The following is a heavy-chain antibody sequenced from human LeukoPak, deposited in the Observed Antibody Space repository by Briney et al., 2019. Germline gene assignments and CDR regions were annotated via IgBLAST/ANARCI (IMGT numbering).Heavy chain of an antibody. CDR3: ARSPEDDYGDIKEFDY. CDR1: GGTFSSHG. J-gene: IGHJ4*02. D-gene: IGHD4-17*01. Sequence: ASVKVFCKASGGTFSSHGISWVRQAPGQGLEWMGGIIPIFGMANYAQKFQGRATITADESTSTAYMELSSLRSEDTAVYYCARSPEDDYGDIKEFDYWGQGTLVTVSS. V-gene: IGHV1-69*01. CDR2: IIPIFGMA.